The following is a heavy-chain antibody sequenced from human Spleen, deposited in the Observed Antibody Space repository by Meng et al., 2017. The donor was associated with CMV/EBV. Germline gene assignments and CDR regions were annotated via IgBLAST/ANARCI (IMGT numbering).Heavy chain of an antibody. V-gene: IGHV1-18*01. CDR2: ISGFDGHT. CDR1: GYRFISYG. J-gene: IGHJ4*02. D-gene: IGHD5-24*01. Sequence: SCKASGYRFISYGISWVRQAPGQGLEWMGWISGFDGHTNDAPKFQGRVTLTIETSTGTAYMELRSLRSDDTAVYFCARDRDGYNGQDFWGQG. CDR3: ARDRDGYNGQDF.